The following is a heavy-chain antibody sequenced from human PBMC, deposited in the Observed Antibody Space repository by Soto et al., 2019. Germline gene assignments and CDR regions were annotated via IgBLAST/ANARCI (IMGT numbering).Heavy chain of an antibody. CDR1: GFTFSSYS. CDR2: ITGSGGDT. V-gene: IGHV3-23*01. Sequence: PGGSLRLSCAASGFTFSSYSMSWVRQAPGKGLEWVSAITGSGGDTFHADSVKGRFTISRDNSRNTLNLQMNSLSAGDPAVYYCTKGTASENPYYFASWGRGTRVTASS. D-gene: IGHD5-18*01. J-gene: IGHJ4*02. CDR3: TKGTASENPYYFAS.